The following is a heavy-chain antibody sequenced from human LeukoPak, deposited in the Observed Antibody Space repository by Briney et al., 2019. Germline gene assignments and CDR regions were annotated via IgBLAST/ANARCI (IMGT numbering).Heavy chain of an antibody. Sequence: PSETLSLTCTVSDGAIAGYSWSWIRQPPGKGLEWIGYTYYSGSTNYNPSLKSRVTISVDTSKNQFSLKLSSVTAADTAVYYCARDSGYSYGHITPYFDYWGQGTLVTVSS. CDR1: DGAIAGYS. V-gene: IGHV4-59*01. J-gene: IGHJ4*02. CDR3: ARDSGYSYGHITPYFDY. D-gene: IGHD5-18*01. CDR2: TYYSGST.